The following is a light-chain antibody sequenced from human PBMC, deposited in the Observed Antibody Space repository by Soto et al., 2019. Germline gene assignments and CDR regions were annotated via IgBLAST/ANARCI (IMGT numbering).Light chain of an antibody. CDR1: QNIGNY. Sequence: DIQMTQSPSSLSASVGDRVTITCRASQNIGNYLHWYQQKPGKAPNLLIYAASTLQTGVPSRFSGSGSGTDFTLTISSLQPEDFATFYCQQSYNSPTWTFGQGTKVEIK. J-gene: IGKJ1*01. V-gene: IGKV1-39*01. CDR3: QQSYNSPTWT. CDR2: AAS.